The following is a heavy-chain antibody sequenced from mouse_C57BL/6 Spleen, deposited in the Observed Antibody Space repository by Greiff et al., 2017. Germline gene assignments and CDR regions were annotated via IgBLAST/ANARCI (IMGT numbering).Heavy chain of an antibody. V-gene: IGHV1-82*01. J-gene: IGHJ2*01. CDR2: IYPGDGDT. CDR1: GYAFSSSW. CDR3: ARQGYYGRDY. D-gene: IGHD1-1*01. Sequence: QVQLQQSGPELVKPGASVKISCKASGYAFSSSWMNWVKQRPGKGLEWIGRIYPGDGDTNYNGKFKGKATLTADKSSSTAYMQLSSLTSEDSAVYVCARQGYYGRDYWGQGTTLTVSS.